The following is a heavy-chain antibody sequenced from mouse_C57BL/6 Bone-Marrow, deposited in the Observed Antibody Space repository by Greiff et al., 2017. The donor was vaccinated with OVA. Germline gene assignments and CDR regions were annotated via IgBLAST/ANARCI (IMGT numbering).Heavy chain of an antibody. Sequence: QVQLQQSGAELVRPGASVTLSCKASGYTFTDYEMHWVKQTPVHGLEWIGAIDPETGGTDYNQKFKGKAILTADKSSSTAYMELRILTSEDSAFYYCTRGYSNYYAMDYWGQGTSVTVSS. CDR3: TRGYSNYYAMDY. J-gene: IGHJ4*01. CDR2: IDPETGGT. V-gene: IGHV1-15*01. CDR1: GYTFTDYE. D-gene: IGHD2-5*01.